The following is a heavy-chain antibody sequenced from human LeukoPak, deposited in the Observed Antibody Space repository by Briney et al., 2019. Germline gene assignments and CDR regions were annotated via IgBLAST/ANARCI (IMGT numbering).Heavy chain of an antibody. Sequence: GGSLRLSCAASGFTFNNYAMSWVRQAPGKGLEWVSTISGSGGSTYYADSVKGRFTISRDNSKNTLYLQMNSLRAEDTAVYYCARVGYSYGYVDYWGQGTLVTVSS. CDR1: GFTFNNYA. CDR2: ISGSGGST. J-gene: IGHJ4*02. V-gene: IGHV3-23*01. CDR3: ARVGYSYGYVDY. D-gene: IGHD5-18*01.